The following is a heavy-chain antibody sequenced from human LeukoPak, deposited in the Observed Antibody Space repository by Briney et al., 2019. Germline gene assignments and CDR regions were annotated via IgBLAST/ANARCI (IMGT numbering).Heavy chain of an antibody. V-gene: IGHV3-48*03. J-gene: IGHJ6*02. CDR3: SRTRSGLFYYGMDV. CDR2: IGSGGSTI. CDR1: GFTFRFYE. Sequence: PGVTLRLFCAASGFTFRFYELNWVRQPPAKGLEWISFIGSGGSTIHYADSVKGRFTISRDNAKNSLYLQMNSLRAEDTAVYYCSRTRSGLFYYGMDVWGQGTTVTVSS.